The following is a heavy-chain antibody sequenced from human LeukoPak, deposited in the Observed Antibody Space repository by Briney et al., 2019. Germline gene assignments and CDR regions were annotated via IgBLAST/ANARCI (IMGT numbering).Heavy chain of an antibody. V-gene: IGHV1-18*01. CDR3: ARDGSPYYYDSSWSS. D-gene: IGHD3-22*01. CDR2: ISAYNGNT. CDR1: GYTFTSYG. Sequence: ASVKVSCKASGYTFTSYGISWVRQAPGQGLEWMGWISAYNGNTNYAQKLQGRVTMTTDTSTSTAYMELRSLRSDDTAVYYCARDGSPYYYDSSWSSWGQGTLVTVSS. J-gene: IGHJ5*02.